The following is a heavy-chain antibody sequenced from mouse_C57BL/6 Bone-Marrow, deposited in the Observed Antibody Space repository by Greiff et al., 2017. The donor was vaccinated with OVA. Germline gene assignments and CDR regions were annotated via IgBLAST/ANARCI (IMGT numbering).Heavy chain of an antibody. CDR2: ISNKGNGNTT. V-gene: IGHV7-3*01. CDR3: ARYRGDGYLWYFDV. Sequence: EVQLVESGGGLVKPGGSLRLSCAASGFTFTDYYMSWVRQPPGKALEWLGFISNKGNGNTTEYSAHVKGRFTSSRVNSHIILYLQMIALRAEISATSYFARYRGDGYLWYFDVWGTGTTVTVSS. CDR1: GFTFTDYY. J-gene: IGHJ1*03. D-gene: IGHD2-3*01.